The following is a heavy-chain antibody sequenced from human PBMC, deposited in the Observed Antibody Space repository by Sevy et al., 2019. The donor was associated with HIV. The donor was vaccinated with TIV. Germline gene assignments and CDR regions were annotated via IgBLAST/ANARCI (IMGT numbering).Heavy chain of an antibody. Sequence: GSLRLSCAASGFTFAKYSMSWVRQAPGKGLEWVSTFSFGCGRINYADSVKGRFTISRDDSKNTLFLQMNSLRAEDTATYFCAREGCTQPHDYWVREPWSPSPQ. CDR3: AREGCTQPHDY. CDR2: FSFGCGRI. J-gene: IGHJ4*02. CDR1: GFTFAKYS. V-gene: IGHV3-23*01. D-gene: IGHD2-8*01.